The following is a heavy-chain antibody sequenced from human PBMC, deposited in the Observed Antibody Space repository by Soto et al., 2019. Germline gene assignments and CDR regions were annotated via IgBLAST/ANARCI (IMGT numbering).Heavy chain of an antibody. CDR1: GYTFTSYG. V-gene: IGHV1-18*01. Sequence: ASVKVSCKASGYTFTSYGISWVRQAPGQGLEWMGWISAYNGNTNYAQKLQGRVTMTTDTSTSTAYMELRSLRSDDTAVYYCARDEPTPLYYYYGMDAWGQGTTVTVSS. CDR2: ISAYNGNT. J-gene: IGHJ6*02. CDR3: ARDEPTPLYYYYGMDA.